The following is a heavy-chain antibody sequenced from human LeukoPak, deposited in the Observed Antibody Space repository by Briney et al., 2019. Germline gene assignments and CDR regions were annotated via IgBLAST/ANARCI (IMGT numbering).Heavy chain of an antibody. J-gene: IGHJ4*02. CDR1: GGSISSGSYY. D-gene: IGHD3-10*01. Sequence: TLSLTCTVSGGSISSGSYYWSWIRQPAGKGLEWIGRIYTSGSTNYNPSLKSRVTISVDTSKNQFSLKLSSVTAADTAVYYCARDKGFGYLMGYYFDYWGQGTLVTVSS. CDR3: ARDKGFGYLMGYYFDY. CDR2: IYTSGST. V-gene: IGHV4-61*02.